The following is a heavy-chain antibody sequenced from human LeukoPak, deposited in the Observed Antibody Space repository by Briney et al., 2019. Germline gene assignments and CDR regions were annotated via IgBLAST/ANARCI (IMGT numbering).Heavy chain of an antibody. CDR3: ARDYYYDSSGYPHFDY. J-gene: IGHJ4*02. Sequence: ASVKVSCKASGYTFTGYYMHWVRQAPGQGLEWMGWINPNSGGTNYAQKLQGRVTMTTDTSTSTAYMELRSLRSDDTAVYYCARDYYYDSSGYPHFDYWGQGTLVTVSS. D-gene: IGHD3-22*01. V-gene: IGHV1-2*02. CDR1: GYTFTGYY. CDR2: INPNSGGT.